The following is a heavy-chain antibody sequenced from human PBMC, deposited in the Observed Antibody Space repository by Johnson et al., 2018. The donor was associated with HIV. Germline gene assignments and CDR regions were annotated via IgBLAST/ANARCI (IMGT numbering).Heavy chain of an antibody. CDR2: ISGSGGST. Sequence: VQLVESGGGVVQPGMSLRLSCAASGFTFSSYAMTWVRQAPGKGLEWVSGISGSGGSTFYADSVKGRFTISRDTSTNTLYLKMNSLRDEDKSVDYGAREAVTLRGWGHVFDIWGQGTMVTVSS. V-gene: IGHV3-23*04. J-gene: IGHJ3*02. CDR3: AREAVTLRGWGHVFDI. D-gene: IGHD3-16*01. CDR1: GFTFSSYA.